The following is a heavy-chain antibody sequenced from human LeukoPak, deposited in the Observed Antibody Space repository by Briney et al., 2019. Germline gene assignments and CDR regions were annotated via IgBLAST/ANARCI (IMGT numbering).Heavy chain of an antibody. V-gene: IGHV4-34*01. CDR2: INHSGST. J-gene: IGHJ4*02. CDR3: ARSHLQCSGGSCYPKVFDY. Sequence: PSETLSLTCAVYGGSFSGYYWSWIRQPPGKGLEWIGEINHSGSTNYNPSLKSRVTISVDTSKNQFSLKLSSVTAADTAVYYCARSHLQCSGGSCYPKVFDYWGQGTLVTVSS. D-gene: IGHD2-15*01. CDR1: GGSFSGYY.